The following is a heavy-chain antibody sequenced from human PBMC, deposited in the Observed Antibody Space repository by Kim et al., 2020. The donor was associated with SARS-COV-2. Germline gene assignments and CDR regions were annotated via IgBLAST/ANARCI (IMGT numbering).Heavy chain of an antibody. J-gene: IGHJ5*02. V-gene: IGHV1-8*01. D-gene: IGHD3-3*01. Sequence: FQGRVTMTRNTSISTAYMELSSLRSEDTAVYYCARGYYDFWSGEGGWFDPWGQGTLVTVSS. CDR3: ARGYYDFWSGEGGWFDP.